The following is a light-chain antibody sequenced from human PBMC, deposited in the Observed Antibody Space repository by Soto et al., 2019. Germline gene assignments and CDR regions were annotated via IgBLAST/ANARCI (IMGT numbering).Light chain of an antibody. CDR2: EVS. V-gene: IGLV2-14*01. CDR1: SSDVGGYNY. J-gene: IGLJ2*01. CDR3: SSYTTSGTVV. Sequence: QSVLTQPASVSGSPGQSITISCTGTSSDVGGYNYVSWYQHHPGKAPKLLIYEVSNRPSGVSNRFSGSKSGSTASLTSSGLQAEDEAGYFCSSYTTSGTVVFGGGTKVTVL.